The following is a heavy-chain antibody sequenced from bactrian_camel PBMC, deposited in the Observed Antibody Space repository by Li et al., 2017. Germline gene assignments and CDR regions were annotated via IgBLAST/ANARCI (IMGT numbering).Heavy chain of an antibody. D-gene: IGHD2*01. J-gene: IGHJ4*01. CDR3: ATRVTYMKN. CDR2: SRAGDGVT. V-gene: IGHV3S1*01. Sequence: HVQLVESGGGLVQPGGSLRLSCAASGFTFNNYDMTWVRQAPAKGLEWVSGSRAGDGVTYYLDSVKGRFTISRDNAKNTLYLQLDSLKTEDTAMYYCATRVTYMKNWSQGTQVTVS. CDR1: GFTFNNYD.